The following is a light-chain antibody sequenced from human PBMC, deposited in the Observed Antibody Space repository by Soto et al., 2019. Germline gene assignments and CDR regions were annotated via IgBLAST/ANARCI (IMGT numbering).Light chain of an antibody. CDR2: GAS. J-gene: IGKJ4*01. CDR3: QQYYDYPPLI. Sequence: EIVMTQSPATLSVSPGERATLSCKASRNINRKLAWYQQKPGQAPRLLISGASTRATGIPARFSGSGSGTELTLTISSLQSEDFAVYYCQQYYDYPPLIFGGGTKVDIK. CDR1: RNINRK. V-gene: IGKV3-15*01.